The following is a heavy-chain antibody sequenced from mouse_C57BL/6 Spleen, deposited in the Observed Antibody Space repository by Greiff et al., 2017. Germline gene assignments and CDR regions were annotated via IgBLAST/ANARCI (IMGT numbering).Heavy chain of an antibody. J-gene: IGHJ1*03. CDR2: IDPNSGGT. Sequence: QVQLQQSGAELVKPGASVKLSCKASGYTFTSYWMHWVKQRPGRGLEWIGRIDPNSGGTTYNEKLKSKATLTVDKPYSTAYMRLSRLTSHAFAVYYFSRGATAVVATYWYFDVWGTGTTVTVSS. V-gene: IGHV1-72*01. D-gene: IGHD1-1*01. CDR1: GYTFTSYW. CDR3: SRGATAVVATYWYFDV.